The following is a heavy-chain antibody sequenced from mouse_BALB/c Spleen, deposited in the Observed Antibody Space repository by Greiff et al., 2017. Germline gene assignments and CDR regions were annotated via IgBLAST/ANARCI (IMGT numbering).Heavy chain of an antibody. CDR2: INPSSGYT. D-gene: IGHD2-1*01. V-gene: IGHV1-4*02. Sequence: VKLQESAADLARPGASVKMSCKASGYTFTSYTMHWVKQRPGQGLEWIGYINPSSGYTEYNQKFKDKTTLTADKSSSTAYMQLSSLTSEDSAVYYCARWDGNFSWFAYWGQGTLVTVSA. J-gene: IGHJ3*01. CDR1: GYTFTSYT. CDR3: ARWDGNFSWFAY.